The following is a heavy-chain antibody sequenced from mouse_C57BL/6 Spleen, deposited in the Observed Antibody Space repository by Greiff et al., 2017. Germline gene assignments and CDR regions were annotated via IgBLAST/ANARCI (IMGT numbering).Heavy chain of an antibody. Sequence: VQLQQSGAELAKPGASVKLSCKASGYTFTRYWMHWVKQRPGQCLEWIGYINPSSGYTKYNQKFKDKATLTADKSSSTAYMQLSSLTYEDSAVYYCARSYDYDTYAMDYWGQGTSVTVAS. V-gene: IGHV1-7*01. CDR1: GYTFTRYW. J-gene: IGHJ4*01. D-gene: IGHD2-4*01. CDR2: INPSSGYT. CDR3: ARSYDYDTYAMDY.